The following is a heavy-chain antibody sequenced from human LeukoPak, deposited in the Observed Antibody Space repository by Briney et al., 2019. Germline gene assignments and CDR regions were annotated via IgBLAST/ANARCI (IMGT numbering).Heavy chain of an antibody. CDR1: GFTVSSNY. CDR2: IYSGGST. Sequence: PGGSLRLSCAASGFTVSSNYMSWVRQAPGKGLEWVSVIYSGGSTYYADSVKGRFTISRDNSKNTLYLQMNSLRAEDTAVYYCAITYYYDSSAYYFDYWGQGTLVTVSS. V-gene: IGHV3-53*01. D-gene: IGHD3-22*01. CDR3: AITYYYDSSAYYFDY. J-gene: IGHJ4*02.